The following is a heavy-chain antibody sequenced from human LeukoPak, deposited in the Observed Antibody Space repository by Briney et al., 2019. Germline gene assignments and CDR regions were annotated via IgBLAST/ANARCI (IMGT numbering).Heavy chain of an antibody. V-gene: IGHV4-59*01. Sequence: PSETLSLTCTVSGGSLNGYYWSWIRQPPEKGLEWIWYIYYRGSTNYNPSPKSRVTISVDTSKNQFSLKLSSVTAADTAVYYCARAEYDTSAYYYTFDYWGQGALVTVSS. CDR3: ARAEYDTSAYYYTFDY. CDR2: IYYRGST. J-gene: IGHJ4*02. D-gene: IGHD3-22*01. CDR1: GGSLNGYY.